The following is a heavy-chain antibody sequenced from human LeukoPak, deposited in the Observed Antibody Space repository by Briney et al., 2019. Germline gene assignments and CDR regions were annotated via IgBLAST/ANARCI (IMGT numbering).Heavy chain of an antibody. CDR2: IYYSGST. D-gene: IGHD6-19*01. CDR3: ARHRGSRTVAGAYNWFDP. Sequence: SETLSLTCTVSGGSISSSSYYWGWIRQPPGKGLEWIGSIYYSGSTYYNPSLKSQVTISVDTSKNQFSLKLSSVTAADTAVYYCARHRGSRTVAGAYNWFDPWGQGTLVTVSS. V-gene: IGHV4-39*01. J-gene: IGHJ5*02. CDR1: GGSISSSSYY.